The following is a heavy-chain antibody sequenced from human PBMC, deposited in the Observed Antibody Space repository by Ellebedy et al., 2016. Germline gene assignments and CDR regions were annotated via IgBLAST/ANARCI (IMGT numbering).Heavy chain of an antibody. Sequence: GESLKISXKGSGYSFTSYWIGWVRQMPGKGLEWMGIIYPGDSDTRYSPSFQGQVTISADKSISTAYLQWSSLKASDTAMYYCARPASPIEWELLFNYWGQGTLVTVSS. V-gene: IGHV5-51*01. J-gene: IGHJ4*02. CDR3: ARPASPIEWELLFNY. CDR1: GYSFTSYW. D-gene: IGHD1-26*01. CDR2: IYPGDSDT.